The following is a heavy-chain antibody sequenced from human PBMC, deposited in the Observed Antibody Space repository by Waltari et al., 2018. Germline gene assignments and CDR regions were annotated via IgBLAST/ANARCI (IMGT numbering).Heavy chain of an antibody. V-gene: IGHV3-21*01. CDR3: ARVGAIISLDY. Sequence: EVQLVESGVGLVNPGGSLRLSCAASGFPFSNFAINWVRQAPGKGLEWVSSISSTSSYIYYADSVKGRFTISRDNAKNSLYLQMNSLRADDTAVYYCARVGAIISLDYWGQGTLVTVSS. J-gene: IGHJ4*02. D-gene: IGHD3-16*01. CDR2: ISSTSSYI. CDR1: GFPFSNFA.